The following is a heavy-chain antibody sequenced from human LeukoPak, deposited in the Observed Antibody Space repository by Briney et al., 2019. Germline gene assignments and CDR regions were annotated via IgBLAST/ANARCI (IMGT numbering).Heavy chain of an antibody. V-gene: IGHV3-30*18. CDR3: TKAGCSSTTCYSNC. D-gene: IGHD2-2*01. CDR2: MSYDGSNK. J-gene: IGHJ4*02. CDR1: GFAFSTYA. Sequence: SGGSLRLSCAASGFAFSTYAMNWVRQAPGKGLEWVAVMSYDGSNKYYADSVRGRFTISRDNSKNTLYLQMNGLRSEDSAVYYCTKAGCSSTTCYSNCWGQGTLVTVSS.